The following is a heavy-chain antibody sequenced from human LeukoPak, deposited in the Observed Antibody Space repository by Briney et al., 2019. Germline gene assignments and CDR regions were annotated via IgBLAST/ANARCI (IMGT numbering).Heavy chain of an antibody. D-gene: IGHD5-24*01. CDR1: GFTYSSYS. CDR2: ISSSSSYI. V-gene: IGHV3-21*01. J-gene: IGHJ5*02. Sequence: GGSLRLSCAASGFTYSSYSMNWVRQAPGKGLEWVSSISSSSSYIYYADSVKGRFTISRDNAKNSLYLQMNSLRAEDTAVYYCARDSEMATSYNWFDPWGQGTLVTVSS. CDR3: ARDSEMATSYNWFDP.